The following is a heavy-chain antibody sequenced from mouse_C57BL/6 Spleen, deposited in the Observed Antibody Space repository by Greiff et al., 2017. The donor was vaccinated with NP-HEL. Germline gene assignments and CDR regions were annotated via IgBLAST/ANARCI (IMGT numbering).Heavy chain of an antibody. CDR2: INPSTGGT. Sequence: EVQLQQSGPELVKPGASVKISCKASGYSFTGYYMNWVKQSPEKSLEWIGEINPSTGGTTYNQKFKAKATLTVDKSSSTAYMQLKSLTSEDSAVYYCARRKYSNYVMAYFDYWGQGTTLTVSS. V-gene: IGHV1-42*01. CDR1: GYSFTGYY. J-gene: IGHJ2*01. D-gene: IGHD2-5*01. CDR3: ARRKYSNYVMAYFDY.